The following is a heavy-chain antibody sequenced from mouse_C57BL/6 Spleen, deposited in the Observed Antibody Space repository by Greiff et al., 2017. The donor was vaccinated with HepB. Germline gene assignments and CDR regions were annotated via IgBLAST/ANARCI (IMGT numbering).Heavy chain of an antibody. CDR3: ARDPYDYDEAY. J-gene: IGHJ3*01. Sequence: QVQLKQSGAELARPGASVKLSCKASGYTFTSYGISWVKQRTGQGLEWIGEIYPRSGNTYYNEKFKGKATLTADKSSSTAYMELRSLTSEDSAVYFCARDPYDYDEAYWGQGTLVTVSA. V-gene: IGHV1-81*01. D-gene: IGHD2-4*01. CDR2: IYPRSGNT. CDR1: GYTFTSYG.